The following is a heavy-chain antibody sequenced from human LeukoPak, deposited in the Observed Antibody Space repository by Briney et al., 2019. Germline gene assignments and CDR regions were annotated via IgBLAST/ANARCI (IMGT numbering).Heavy chain of an antibody. CDR3: ARGNSCSGGSCSYYFDY. CDR1: EFTFSSYS. CDR2: ISSSSSYI. Sequence: GGSLRLSCAASEFTFSSYSMSWARQAPGKGLDWVSSISSSSSYIYYADSLKGRFTISRDNAKNSLYLQMCSLRAEDTAVYYCARGNSCSGGSCSYYFDYWGQGTLVTVSS. J-gene: IGHJ4*02. D-gene: IGHD2-15*01. V-gene: IGHV3-21*01.